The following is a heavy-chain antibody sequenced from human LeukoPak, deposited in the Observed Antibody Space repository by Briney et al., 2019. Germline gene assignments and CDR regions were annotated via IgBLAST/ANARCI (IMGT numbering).Heavy chain of an antibody. V-gene: IGHV3-66*01. CDR2: IYSGGST. CDR1: GFTVSSNY. J-gene: IGHJ3*02. Sequence: GGSLRLSCAASGFTVSSNYMSWVRQAPGKGLEWVSVIYSGGSTYYADSVKGRFTISRDNSKNTLYLQMNSLRAEDTAVYYCARAFYPTDAFDIWGQGTMVTVSS. CDR3: ARAFYPTDAFDI.